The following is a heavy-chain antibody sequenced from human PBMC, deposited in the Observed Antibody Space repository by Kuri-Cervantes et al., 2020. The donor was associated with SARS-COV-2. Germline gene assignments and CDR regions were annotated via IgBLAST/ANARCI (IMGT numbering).Heavy chain of an antibody. J-gene: IGHJ3*02. CDR2: INHSGST. CDR3: ARNRLLWLSPDAFDI. CDR1: GGSFSGYY. Sequence: SQTLSLTCAVYGGSFSGYYWSWIRQPPGKGLEWIGEINHSGSTNYNPSLKSRVTISVDTSKNQFSLKLSSVTAADTAVYYCARNRLLWLSPDAFDIWGQGTMVTVSS. D-gene: IGHD2-2*01. V-gene: IGHV4-34*01.